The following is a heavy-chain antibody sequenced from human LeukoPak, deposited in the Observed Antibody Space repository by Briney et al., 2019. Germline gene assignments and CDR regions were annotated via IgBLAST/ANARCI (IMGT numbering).Heavy chain of an antibody. D-gene: IGHD3-10*01. CDR1: GFTFSSYG. CDR2: ISGSGGST. CDR3: AKLLMAMVRGVDIDC. Sequence: GGTLRLSCAASGFTFSSYGMSWVRQAPGKGLEWVSAISGSGGSTYYADSVKGRFAISRDNSKNTLYLQMNSLRAEDTAVYYCAKLLMAMVRGVDIDCWGQGTLVTVSS. V-gene: IGHV3-23*01. J-gene: IGHJ4*02.